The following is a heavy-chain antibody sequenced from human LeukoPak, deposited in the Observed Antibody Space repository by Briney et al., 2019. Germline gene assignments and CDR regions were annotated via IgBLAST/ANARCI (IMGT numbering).Heavy chain of an antibody. CDR3: AVHLPGDYLDR. V-gene: IGHV1-8*01. J-gene: IGHJ4*02. CDR2: VYPDIVNT. Sequence: ASVKVSCMPSQYSFNIYEINLVQQATRPGREGMGLVYPDIVNTGLVQKFQRKDTMTRNTSITIAYMELSSLRSENTAVYYCAVHLPGDYLDRWGQGTLVTVSS. CDR1: QYSFNIYE.